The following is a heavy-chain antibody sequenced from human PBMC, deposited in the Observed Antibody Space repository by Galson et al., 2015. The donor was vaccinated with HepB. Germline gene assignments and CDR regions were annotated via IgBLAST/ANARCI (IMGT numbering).Heavy chain of an antibody. J-gene: IGHJ4*02. CDR3: ARDPLDDYYDISGYYNMLDH. CDR2: ISFDGRNT. V-gene: IGHV3-30*04. Sequence: SLRLSCAVSGFTFSSYVMHWVRQAPGKGLEWVAVISFDGRNTYYAASVEGRFTISRDNSRNTIDLQMDSLGPEDTAIYFCARDPLDDYYDISGYYNMLDHWGQGTLVTVSP. D-gene: IGHD3-22*01. CDR1: GFTFSSYV.